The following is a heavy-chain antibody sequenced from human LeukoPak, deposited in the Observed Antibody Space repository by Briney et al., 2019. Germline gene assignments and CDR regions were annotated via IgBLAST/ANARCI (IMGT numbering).Heavy chain of an antibody. V-gene: IGHV3-20*04. Sequence: GGSLRLSCAASGFTFDDYGMSWVRQAPGKGLEWVSGINWNGGRTGYADSVKGRLTISRDNSKNTLCLQMNSLRVEDTAVYYCAKYAPVTMIVTFGWGQGTLVTVSS. CDR3: AKYAPVTMIVTFG. CDR1: GFTFDDYG. J-gene: IGHJ4*02. D-gene: IGHD3-16*01. CDR2: INWNGGRT.